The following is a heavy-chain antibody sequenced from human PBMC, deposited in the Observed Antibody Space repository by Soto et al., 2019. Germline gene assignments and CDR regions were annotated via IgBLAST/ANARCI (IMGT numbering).Heavy chain of an antibody. Sequence: GGSLRLSCAASGFTFSSYAMSWVRQAPGKGLEWVSAISGSGGSTYYADSVKGRFTISRGNSKNTLYLQMNSLRAEDTAVYYCAKNRYSSGINWFDPWGQGTLVTVSS. V-gene: IGHV3-23*01. CDR1: GFTFSSYA. CDR3: AKNRYSSGINWFDP. J-gene: IGHJ5*02. D-gene: IGHD6-25*01. CDR2: ISGSGGST.